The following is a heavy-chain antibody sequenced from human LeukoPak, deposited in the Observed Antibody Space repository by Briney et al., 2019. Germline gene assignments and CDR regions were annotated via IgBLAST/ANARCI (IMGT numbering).Heavy chain of an antibody. CDR2: MNPNSGNT. CDR3: ARGLNLWFGELYNY. J-gene: IGHJ4*02. CDR1: GYTFTSYD. D-gene: IGHD3-10*01. V-gene: IGHV1-8*01. Sequence: ASVKVSCKASGYTFTSYDINWVRQAPGQGLEWMGWMNPNSGNTDYAQKFQGRVTMTRNTSISTAYMELSSLRSEDTAVYYCARGLNLWFGELYNYWGQGTLVTVSS.